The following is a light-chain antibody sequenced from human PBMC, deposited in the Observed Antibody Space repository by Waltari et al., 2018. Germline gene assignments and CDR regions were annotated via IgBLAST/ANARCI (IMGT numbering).Light chain of an antibody. V-gene: IGKV1-39*01. CDR1: QSISNY. CDR2: AAS. Sequence: DIQMTQSPSSLSASVGDRVTITCRASQSISNYLNWYQQKPGKAPKLLIYAASRLQSGVPSTFSGSGSGTDFTLTISSLQPEDFATYYCQQSYSSPWTFGQGTKVDIK. CDR3: QQSYSSPWT. J-gene: IGKJ1*01.